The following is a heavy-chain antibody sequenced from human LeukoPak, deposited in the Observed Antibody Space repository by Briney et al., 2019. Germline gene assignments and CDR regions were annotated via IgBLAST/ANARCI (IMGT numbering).Heavy chain of an antibody. D-gene: IGHD3-22*01. Sequence: PGGSLRLSCAASGFTFSSYEMNWVRQAPGKGLEWVSYISSSGSTIYYADSVKGRFTISRDNAKNSLYLQMNSLRAEDTAVYYCARARRLRYYYDSSGLDYWGQGTLVTVSS. CDR2: ISSSGSTI. V-gene: IGHV3-48*03. J-gene: IGHJ4*02. CDR1: GFTFSSYE. CDR3: ARARRLRYYYDSSGLDY.